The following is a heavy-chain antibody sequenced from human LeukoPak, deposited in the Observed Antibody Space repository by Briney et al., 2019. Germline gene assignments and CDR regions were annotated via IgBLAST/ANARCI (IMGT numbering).Heavy chain of an antibody. V-gene: IGHV3-7*01. CDR2: IKQDGTGQ. J-gene: IGHJ4*02. Sequence: AGGSLRLSCVASGFTFTSFYMSWVRQAPGGGLGWVAQIKQDGTGQFYVGSVWGRFTISRDPAQTSAHMQMDSLSAEVTGVYYCAREQWWRLDYWGQGTLVTVSS. D-gene: IGHD2-21*02. CDR3: AREQWWRLDY. CDR1: GFTFTSFY.